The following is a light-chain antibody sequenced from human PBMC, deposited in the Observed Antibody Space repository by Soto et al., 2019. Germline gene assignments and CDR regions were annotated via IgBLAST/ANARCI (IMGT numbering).Light chain of an antibody. J-gene: IGLJ2*01. CDR1: SSDVGSYNL. CDR2: EGS. V-gene: IGLV2-23*01. CDR3: CSYAGSSTHVV. Sequence: QSALTQPASVSGSPGQSITISCTGTSSDVGSYNLVSWYQQHPGKAPKLMIYEGSKRPSGGSNRFSGSKSGNTASLTISGLQAEDDADYYCCSYAGSSTHVVFGGGTKLTVL.